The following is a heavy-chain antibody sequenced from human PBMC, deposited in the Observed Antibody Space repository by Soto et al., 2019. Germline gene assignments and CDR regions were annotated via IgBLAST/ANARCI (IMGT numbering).Heavy chain of an antibody. CDR2: IHHSGNT. Sequence: QVQLQESGPGQVKPSQTLSLTCTVSGGSISSDDYFWNWIRQSPGKGLAYIGHIHHSGNTYYNPSLKSRVAISIDTSKNQFSLKLTSVTAADTAVYYCARVVISPSLCFDYWGQGTLVSVSS. J-gene: IGHJ4*02. CDR3: ARVVISPSLCFDY. D-gene: IGHD2-15*01. CDR1: GGSISSDDYF. V-gene: IGHV4-30-4*01.